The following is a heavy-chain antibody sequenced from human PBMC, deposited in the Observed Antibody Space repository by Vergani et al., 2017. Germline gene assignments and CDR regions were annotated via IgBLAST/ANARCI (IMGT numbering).Heavy chain of an antibody. CDR1: GGSFSGYY. V-gene: IGHV4-34*01. CDR2: INHSGST. D-gene: IGHD6-13*01. Sequence: QVQLQQWGAGLLKPSETLSLTCAVYGGSFSGYYWSWIRQPPGKGLEWIGEINHSGSTNYNPSLKSRVTISVDTSKNQFSLKLSSVTAAETAVYYCARGGGPPANSSSPNRSWGQGTLVTVSS. J-gene: IGHJ4*02. CDR3: ARGGGPPANSSSPNRS.